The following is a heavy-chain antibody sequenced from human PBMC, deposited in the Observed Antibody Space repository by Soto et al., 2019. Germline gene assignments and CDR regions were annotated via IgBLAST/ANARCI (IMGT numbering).Heavy chain of an antibody. CDR2: IIPIFGTA. D-gene: IGHD3-22*01. Sequence: ASVKVSCKASGGTFSSYAISWVRQAPGQGLEWMGGIIPIFGTANYAQKFQGRVTITADESTSTAYMELSSLRSEDTAVYYCARERSRDDSSGHEGGYWGQGTLVTVSS. CDR1: GGTFSSYA. CDR3: ARERSRDDSSGHEGGY. J-gene: IGHJ4*02. V-gene: IGHV1-69*13.